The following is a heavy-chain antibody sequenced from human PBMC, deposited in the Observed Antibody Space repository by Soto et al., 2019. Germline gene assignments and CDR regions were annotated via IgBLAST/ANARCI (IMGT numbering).Heavy chain of an antibody. CDR2: IGGRGSHT. D-gene: IGHD3-16*01. V-gene: IGHV3-23*01. CDR3: AKGRSFLITAYATTVGP. J-gene: IGHJ5*02. CDR1: GFTFTDSA. Sequence: EVRLLESGGGLVPPGGSLRLSCAASGFTFTDSAMSWVRQAPGKGLECVSIIGGRGSHTSYADSVKGRFTISRDNSKNTVYLEMHSLTAEDTALYFCAKGRSFLITAYATTVGPWGLGFLVTVSS.